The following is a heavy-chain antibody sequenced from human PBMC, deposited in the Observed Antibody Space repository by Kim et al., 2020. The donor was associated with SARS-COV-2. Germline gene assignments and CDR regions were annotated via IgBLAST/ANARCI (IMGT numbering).Heavy chain of an antibody. V-gene: IGHV3-23*01. CDR1: GFTFSSYA. CDR3: AKDLYYYDSSGPLDY. Sequence: GGSLRLSCAASGFTFSSYAMSWVRQAPGKGLEWVSAISGSGGSTYYADSVKGRFTISRDNSKNTLYLQMNSLRAEDTAVYYCAKDLYYYDSSGPLDYWGQGTLVTVSS. J-gene: IGHJ4*02. D-gene: IGHD3-22*01. CDR2: ISGSGGST.